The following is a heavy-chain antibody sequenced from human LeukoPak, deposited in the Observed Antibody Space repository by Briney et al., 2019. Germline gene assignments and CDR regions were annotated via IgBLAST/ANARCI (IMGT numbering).Heavy chain of an antibody. CDR3: ARLRYFDWLQQYYFDY. D-gene: IGHD3-9*01. V-gene: IGHV4-59*08. J-gene: IGHJ4*02. Sequence: SETLSLTCTVSGGSISSYYWSWIRQPPGKGLEWIGYIYYSGSTNYNPSLKSRVTISVDTSKNRFSLKLSSVAAADTAVYYCARLRYFDWLQQYYFDYWGQGTLVTVSS. CDR1: GGSISSYY. CDR2: IYYSGST.